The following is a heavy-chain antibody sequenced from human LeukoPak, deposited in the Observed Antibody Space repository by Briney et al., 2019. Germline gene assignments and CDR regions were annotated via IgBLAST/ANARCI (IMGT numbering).Heavy chain of an antibody. V-gene: IGHV3-53*01. Sequence: AGGSLRLSCAASGFTVSSNYMSWVRQAPGKGLEWVSVIYSGGNTYYADSVKGRFTISRDNSKSTLYLQMNSLRAEDTAVYYCARDPVVPAAMYDGGQGTLVTVSS. CDR2: IYSGGNT. CDR3: ARDPVVPAAMYD. CDR1: GFTVSSNY. J-gene: IGHJ4*02. D-gene: IGHD2-2*01.